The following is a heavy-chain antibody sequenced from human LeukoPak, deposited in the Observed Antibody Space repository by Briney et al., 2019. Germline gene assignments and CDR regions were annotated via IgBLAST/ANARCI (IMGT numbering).Heavy chain of an antibody. J-gene: IGHJ4*02. CDR2: IDPSDSEI. CDR3: ARHRAVGGGHSTTWYTDY. Sequence: GEPLKISCQGLGYSFSMYWIGWVRHMPGKGLEWMGVIDPSDSEITYSPSSQGHVTISVDKSVNTAYLQWTTLKASDTALYYCARHRAVGGGHSTTWYTDYWGQGTLVSVSS. D-gene: IGHD6-13*01. CDR1: GYSFSMYW. V-gene: IGHV5-51*01.